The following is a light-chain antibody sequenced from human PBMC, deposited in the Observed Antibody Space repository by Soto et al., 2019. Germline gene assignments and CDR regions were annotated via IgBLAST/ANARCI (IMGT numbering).Light chain of an antibody. Sequence: QSALTQPPSASGSPGQSVTISCTGTSSDVGGYNFVSGYQHFPGKAPKLIIYEVTKRPSGVPDRFSGSKSGNTASLTVSGLQTDDEADYYCSSYGGSNNFVFGTGTKLTVL. V-gene: IGLV2-8*01. CDR3: SSYGGSNNFV. CDR2: EVT. CDR1: SSDVGGYNF. J-gene: IGLJ1*01.